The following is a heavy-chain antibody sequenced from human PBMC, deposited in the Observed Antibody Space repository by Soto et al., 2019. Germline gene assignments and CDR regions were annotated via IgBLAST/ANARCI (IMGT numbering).Heavy chain of an antibody. CDR1: GGTFSSYA. CDR2: IIPIFGTA. CDR3: ARDYGDFPAFDY. J-gene: IGHJ4*02. V-gene: IGHV1-69*05. D-gene: IGHD4-17*01. Sequence: SVKVSCKASGGTFSSYAISWVRQAPGQGLEWMGGIIPIFGTANYAQKFQGRVTITRDTSASTAYMELSSLRSEDTAVYYCARDYGDFPAFDYWGQGTLVTVSS.